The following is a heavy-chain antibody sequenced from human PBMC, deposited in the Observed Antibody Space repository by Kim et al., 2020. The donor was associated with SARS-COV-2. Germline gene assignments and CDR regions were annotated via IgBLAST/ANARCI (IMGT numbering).Heavy chain of an antibody. V-gene: IGHV3-30*18. Sequence: GGSLRLSCAASGFTFSRYGMHWVRQAPGKGLEWVAVISYDGSNKYYPDSVKGRFTISRDNSKNTLYLQMNSLRAEDTAVYYCAKLVATRDFDYWGQGTL. D-gene: IGHD5-12*01. CDR2: ISYDGSNK. CDR1: GFTFSRYG. J-gene: IGHJ4*02. CDR3: AKLVATRDFDY.